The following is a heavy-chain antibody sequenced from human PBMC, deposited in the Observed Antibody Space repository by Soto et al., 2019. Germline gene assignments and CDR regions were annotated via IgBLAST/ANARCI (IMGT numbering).Heavy chain of an antibody. CDR1: GGTFSSYA. V-gene: IGHV1-69*01. Sequence: QVQLVQSGAEVKKPGSSVKVSCKASGGTFSSYAISWVRQAPGQGLEWMGGIIPIFGTANYAQKFQGRVTITADESTSTAYMELSSLRPEDTAVYYCARGSIGNAGGQPQGGGYYYFGMDVWGQGTTVTVSS. CDR3: ARGSIGNAGGQPQGGGYYYFGMDV. J-gene: IGHJ6*02. D-gene: IGHD2-21*01. CDR2: IIPIFGTA.